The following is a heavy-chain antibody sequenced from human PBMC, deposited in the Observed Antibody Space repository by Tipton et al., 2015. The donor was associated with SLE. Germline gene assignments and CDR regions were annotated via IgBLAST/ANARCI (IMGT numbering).Heavy chain of an antibody. CDR3: ARVRPTDYDSSGPFDY. CDR2: INHSGST. Sequence: TLSLTCAVYGGSFSGYYWSWIRQPPGKGLQWIGEINHSGSTNYNPSLKSRVTISVDTSKNQFSLKLSSVTAADTAVYYCARVRPTDYDSSGPFDYWGQGTLVTVSS. CDR1: GGSFSGYY. J-gene: IGHJ4*02. V-gene: IGHV4-34*01. D-gene: IGHD3-22*01.